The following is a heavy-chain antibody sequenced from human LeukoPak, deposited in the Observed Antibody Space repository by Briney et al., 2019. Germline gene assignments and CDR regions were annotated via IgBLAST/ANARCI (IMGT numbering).Heavy chain of an antibody. V-gene: IGHV3-7*01. CDR1: GFTFSSYW. J-gene: IGHJ4*02. D-gene: IGHD6-13*01. CDR2: INQDGSEE. Sequence: GSLRLSCAASGFTFSSYWMTWVRQAPGKGLEWVANINQDGSEEYYVDSVKGRFTISRDNAKNSLFLQMNSLRAEDTAVYYCVRANISSWSDWGQGTLVTVSS. CDR3: VRANISSWSD.